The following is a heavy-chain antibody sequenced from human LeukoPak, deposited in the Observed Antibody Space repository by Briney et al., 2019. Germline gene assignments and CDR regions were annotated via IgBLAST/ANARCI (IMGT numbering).Heavy chain of an antibody. J-gene: IGHJ6*02. Sequence: PGGSLRLSCAASGFTVGNNYMNWVRQAPGKGLECVSFISTSGDFTYYAASVKGRFTVSRDNSKNTLYLQMNSLRADDTAVYYCAGCSGGSCYSRGKYGVDVWGQGTTVIVSS. D-gene: IGHD2-15*01. CDR3: AGCSGGSCYSRGKYGVDV. CDR1: GFTVGNNY. V-gene: IGHV3-53*01. CDR2: ISTSGDFT.